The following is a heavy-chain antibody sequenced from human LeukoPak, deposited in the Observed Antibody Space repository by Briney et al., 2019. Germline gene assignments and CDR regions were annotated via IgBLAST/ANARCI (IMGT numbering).Heavy chain of an antibody. CDR3: ARGLTVLRFLEWLVFGY. J-gene: IGHJ4*02. CDR2: INPSGGST. CDR1: GYTFTSYY. V-gene: IGHV1-46*01. D-gene: IGHD3-3*01. Sequence: ASVKVSCKASGYTFTSYYMHWVRQAPGQGLEWMGIINPSGGSTSYAQKFQGRVTMTRDTSTSTVYMELSSLRSDDTAVYYCARGLTVLRFLEWLVFGYWGQGTLVTVSS.